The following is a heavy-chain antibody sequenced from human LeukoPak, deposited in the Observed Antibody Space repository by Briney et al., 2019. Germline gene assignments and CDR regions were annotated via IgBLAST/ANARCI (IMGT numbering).Heavy chain of an antibody. CDR2: VYHGGST. V-gene: IGHV4-30-2*01. J-gene: IGHJ3*02. CDR3: ARDDDKRSPYEDYAFDI. CDR1: GGSISSGGYY. Sequence: SETLSLTCSVSGGSISSGGYYWSWIRQPPGKGLEWIGFVYHGGSTNYSPSLKSRVTMSLDRSKNQFSLKLSSVTAADTAVYYCARDDDKRSPYEDYAFDIWGQGTMVTVSS. D-gene: IGHD3-3*01.